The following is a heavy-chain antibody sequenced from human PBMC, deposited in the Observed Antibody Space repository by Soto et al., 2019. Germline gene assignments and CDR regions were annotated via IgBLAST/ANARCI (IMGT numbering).Heavy chain of an antibody. V-gene: IGHV3-53*01. D-gene: IGHD2-15*01. J-gene: IGHJ5*02. CDR2: IWSAGLT. CDR1: GFTVSSKY. Sequence: SXRLSFGASGFTVSSKYMNWIRQAPGKVLEWVSIIWSAGLTYYADSVRGRFTISTDISKNILFLQMNNLRAEDSAIYYCARELPPDLWGQGTLVNVSP. CDR3: ARELPPDL.